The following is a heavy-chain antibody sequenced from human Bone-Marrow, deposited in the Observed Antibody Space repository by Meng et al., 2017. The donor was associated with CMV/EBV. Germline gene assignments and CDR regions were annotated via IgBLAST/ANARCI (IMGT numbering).Heavy chain of an antibody. CDR3: ARGRRVVPAAVDSNNDY. Sequence: GSLRLSCAVYGGSFSGYYWSWIRQPPGKGLEWIGEINHSGSTNYNPSLKSRVTISVDTSKNQFSLKLSSVTAADTAVYYCARGRRVVPAAVDSNNDYWGQGTLVPVSS. V-gene: IGHV4-34*01. D-gene: IGHD2-2*01. CDR1: GGSFSGYY. J-gene: IGHJ4*02. CDR2: INHSGST.